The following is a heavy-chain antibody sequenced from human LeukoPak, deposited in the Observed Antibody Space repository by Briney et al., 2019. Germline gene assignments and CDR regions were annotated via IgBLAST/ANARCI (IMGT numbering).Heavy chain of an antibody. CDR2: ISAYNANT. D-gene: IGHD6-13*01. CDR1: GYTFTSYG. Sequence: ASVKVSRKASGYTFTSYGISWVRQAPGQGLEWMGWISAYNANTNYPQKLQGRVTMTTDTSTSTAYMELRSLRSDDTAVYYCARDAGSSWGNYYYYMDVWGKGTTVTVSS. CDR3: ARDAGSSWGNYYYYMDV. J-gene: IGHJ6*03. V-gene: IGHV1-18*01.